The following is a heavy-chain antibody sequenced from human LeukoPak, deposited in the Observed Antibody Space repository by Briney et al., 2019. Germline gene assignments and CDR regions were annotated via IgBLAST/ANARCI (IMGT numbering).Heavy chain of an antibody. CDR2: IYWDDDK. CDR3: ARSPYYDILTGSRGTFDY. Sequence: SGPTLVNPTQTLTLTCTFSGFSLSTGGVGVGWIRQPPGKALEWLALIYWDDDKRYSPSLKSRLTITKDTSKNQVVLTMTNMDPVDTATYYCARSPYYDILTGSRGTFDYWGQGTLVTVSS. J-gene: IGHJ4*02. CDR1: GFSLSTGGVG. D-gene: IGHD3-9*01. V-gene: IGHV2-5*02.